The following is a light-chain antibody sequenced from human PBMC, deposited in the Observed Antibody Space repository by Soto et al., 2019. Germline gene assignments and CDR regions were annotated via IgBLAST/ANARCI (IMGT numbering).Light chain of an antibody. Sequence: QSALTQPASVSGSPGQSITISCTGTSNDVGGYKFVSWYQHHPGKAPKLIIYDVSDRPSGVSNRFSGSKSGNTASLTISGLQTEDEADYYCSSYTTTSTLVIFGGGTKLPS. J-gene: IGLJ2*01. CDR1: SNDVGGYKF. CDR2: DVS. CDR3: SSYTTTSTLVI. V-gene: IGLV2-14*03.